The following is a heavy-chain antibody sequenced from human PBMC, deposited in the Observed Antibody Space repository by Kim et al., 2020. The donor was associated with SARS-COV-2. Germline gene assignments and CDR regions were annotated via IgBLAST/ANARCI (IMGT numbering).Heavy chain of an antibody. D-gene: IGHD6-13*01. Sequence: SETLSLTCAVYGGSFSGYYWSWIRQPPGKGLEWIGEINHSGSTNYNPSLKSRVTISVDTSKNQFSLKLSSVTAADTAVYYCLGYSSSKDYWGQGTLVTVSS. V-gene: IGHV4-34*01. CDR3: LGYSSSKDY. CDR1: GGSFSGYY. CDR2: INHSGST. J-gene: IGHJ4*02.